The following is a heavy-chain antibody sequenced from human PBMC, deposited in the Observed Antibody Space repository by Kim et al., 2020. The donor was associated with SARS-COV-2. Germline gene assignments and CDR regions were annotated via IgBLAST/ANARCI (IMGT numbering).Heavy chain of an antibody. Sequence: GGSLRLSCAASGFTVSSNYMSWVRQAPGKGLEWVSVIYSGGSTYYADSVKGRFTISRDNSKNTLYLQMNSLRAEDTAVYYCARDWRGGYGDYQVYWGQGTLVTVSS. D-gene: IGHD4-17*01. CDR2: IYSGGST. V-gene: IGHV3-53*01. CDR3: ARDWRGGYGDYQVY. J-gene: IGHJ4*02. CDR1: GFTVSSNY.